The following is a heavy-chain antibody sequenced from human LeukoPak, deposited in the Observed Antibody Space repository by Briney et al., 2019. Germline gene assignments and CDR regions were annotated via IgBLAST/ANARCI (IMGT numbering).Heavy chain of an antibody. V-gene: IGHV3-23*01. CDR1: GFTFSSSV. CDR3: AKAVTYTMIETPEIDY. J-gene: IGHJ4*02. CDR2: ISGSGGST. Sequence: GGSLRLSCAASGFTFSSSVMSWVRQAPGKGLEWVSVISGSGGSTYYADSVKGRFTISRDNSKNTLYLQMNSLRAEDTAVYYCAKAVTYTMIETPEIDYWGQGTLVTVSS. D-gene: IGHD3-22*01.